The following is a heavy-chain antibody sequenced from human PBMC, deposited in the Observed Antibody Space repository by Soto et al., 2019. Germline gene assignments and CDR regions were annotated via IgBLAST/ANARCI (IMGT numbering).Heavy chain of an antibody. Sequence: QVQLVQSGAEVKKPGSSVKVSCKASGGTFSSYAISWVRQAPGQGLEWMGGIIPIFGTANYAQKFQGRVTITADESTSTAHMELSSLRSEDTAVYYCARVHPRITMIVVVNHNWYFDLWGRGTLVTVPS. D-gene: IGHD3-22*01. J-gene: IGHJ2*01. CDR2: IIPIFGTA. CDR3: ARVHPRITMIVVVNHNWYFDL. CDR1: GGTFSSYA. V-gene: IGHV1-69*01.